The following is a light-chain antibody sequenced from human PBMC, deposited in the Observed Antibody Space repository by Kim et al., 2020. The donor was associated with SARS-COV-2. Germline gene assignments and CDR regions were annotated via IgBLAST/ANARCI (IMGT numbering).Light chain of an antibody. Sequence: SASVGDRVSITCRASQGISNWLVWYQQRPGQAPKLLIYGAFSVQSGVPSRFSGSGYGTVFTLTISDLQPEDFATYYCQQTNSFPYTFGQGPKLEI. CDR3: QQTNSFPYT. V-gene: IGKV1-12*01. J-gene: IGKJ2*01. CDR2: GAF. CDR1: QGISNW.